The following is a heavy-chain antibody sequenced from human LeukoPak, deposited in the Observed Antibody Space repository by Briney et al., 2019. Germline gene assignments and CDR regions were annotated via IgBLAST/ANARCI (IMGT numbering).Heavy chain of an antibody. CDR1: GFTFDDYG. V-gene: IGHV3-20*01. CDR2: INWNGGST. D-gene: IGHD6-13*01. Sequence: GGSLRLSCAASGFTFDDYGMSWVRQAPGKGLEWVSGINWNGGSTGYADSVKGRFTISRDNAKNSLYLQMNSLRAEDTASYHCARDLHSSTNWFDPWGQGTLVTVSS. J-gene: IGHJ5*02. CDR3: ARDLHSSTNWFDP.